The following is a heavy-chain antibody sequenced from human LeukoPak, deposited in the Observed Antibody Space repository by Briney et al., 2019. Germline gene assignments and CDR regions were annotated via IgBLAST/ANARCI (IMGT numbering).Heavy chain of an antibody. CDR2: IYTSGST. CDR1: GGSISSGSYY. J-gene: IGHJ4*02. Sequence: SETLSLNCTVSGGSISSGSYYWSWIRQPAGKGLEWIGRIYTSGSTNYNPSLKSRVTISVDTSKNQFSLKLSSVTAADTAVYYCARVGSSGVRYWGQGTLVTVSS. D-gene: IGHD6-19*01. V-gene: IGHV4-61*02. CDR3: ARVGSSGVRY.